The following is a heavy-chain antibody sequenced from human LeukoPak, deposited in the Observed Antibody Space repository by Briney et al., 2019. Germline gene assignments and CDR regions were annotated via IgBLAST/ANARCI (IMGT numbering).Heavy chain of an antibody. V-gene: IGHV1-58*01. CDR1: GFTFTSSA. J-gene: IGHJ4*02. CDR2: IVVGSGNT. D-gene: IGHD3-3*01. Sequence: GASVKVSCMASGFTFTSSAVQWVRQARGQRLEWIGWIVVGSGNTNYAQKFQERVTITRDMSTSTAYMELSSLRSEDTAVYYCAAVTYYDFWSGYFPFDYWGQGTPVTVSS. CDR3: AAVTYYDFWSGYFPFDY.